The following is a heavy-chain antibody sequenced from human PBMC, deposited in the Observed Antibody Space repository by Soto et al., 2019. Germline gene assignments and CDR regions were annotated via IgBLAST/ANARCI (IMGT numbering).Heavy chain of an antibody. CDR2: IYATGTT. CDR1: GASISGFY. D-gene: IGHD3-10*01. J-gene: IGHJ4*02. CDR3: TRGPRPISTGTGAY. Sequence: KTSETLSLTCTVSGASISGFYWSWIRKSAGKGLEWIGRIYATGTTDYNPSLKSRVMMSVDTSKEQFSLKLRSVTAEDSGLYYCTRGPRPISTGTGAYWGQGTQVTVSS. V-gene: IGHV4-4*07.